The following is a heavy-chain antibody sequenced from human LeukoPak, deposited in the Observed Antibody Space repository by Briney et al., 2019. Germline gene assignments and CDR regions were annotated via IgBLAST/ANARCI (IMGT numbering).Heavy chain of an antibody. V-gene: IGHV1-2*02. CDR2: INPNSGGT. CDR1: GYTFIGYY. J-gene: IGHJ4*02. CDR3: ARGRGSRLRFLEWTFDY. Sequence: ASVKVSCKASGYTFIGYYMHWVRQAPGQGLEWMGWINPNSGGTNYAQKFQGRVTMTRDTSISTAYMELRRLRSDDTAMYYCARGRGSRLRFLEWTFDYWGQGTLVTVSS. D-gene: IGHD3-3*01.